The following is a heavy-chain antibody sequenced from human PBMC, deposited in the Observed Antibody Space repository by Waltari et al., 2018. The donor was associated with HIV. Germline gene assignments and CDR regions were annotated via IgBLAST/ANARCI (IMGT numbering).Heavy chain of an antibody. CDR3: ARGGFYGSGSKVN. CDR2: IKQDGSEK. Sequence: EVQLVESGGGLVQPGGSLRLSCDASGFTFSSFWMSRVRSAPGKGLEWMANIKQDGSEKYYVDSVNGRFTISRDNAENSLYLQMNSLRAEDTAVYYCARGGFYGSGSKVNWGQGTLVTVSS. CDR1: GFTFSSFW. V-gene: IGHV3-7*04. D-gene: IGHD3-10*01. J-gene: IGHJ4*02.